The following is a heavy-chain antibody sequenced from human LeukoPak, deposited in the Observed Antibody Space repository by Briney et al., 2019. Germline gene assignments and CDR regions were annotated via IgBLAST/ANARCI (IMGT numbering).Heavy chain of an antibody. V-gene: IGHV3-23*01. CDR3: AKGGHDFNPFYW. D-gene: IGHD2-21*02. J-gene: IGHJ4*02. CDR2: IKGGGGDP. CDR1: GFTFSTSA. Sequence: GGSLRLSCAASGFTFSTSAVGWVRQAPGKGLEWVSSIKGGGGDPFYADSVKGRFTISRDNSENTLFLQLNSLRADDSAVYYCAKGGHDFNPFYWWGQGTLVTVSS.